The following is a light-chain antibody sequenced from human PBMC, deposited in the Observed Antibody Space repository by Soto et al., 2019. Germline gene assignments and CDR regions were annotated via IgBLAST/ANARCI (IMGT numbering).Light chain of an antibody. CDR2: AAS. Sequence: IQLTQSPSSLSASVGDRVTITCRASQGVSSSLAWYQQVPGKAPKLLIYAASTLQSGVPSRCSGTGSGTDFTLTISSLQPEDFATYYCQHLNSYPFTFGQGTRLEIK. CDR1: QGVSSS. J-gene: IGKJ5*01. CDR3: QHLNSYPFT. V-gene: IGKV1-9*01.